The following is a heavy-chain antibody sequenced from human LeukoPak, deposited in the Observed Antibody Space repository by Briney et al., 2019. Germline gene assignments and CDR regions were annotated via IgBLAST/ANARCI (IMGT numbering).Heavy chain of an antibody. V-gene: IGHV4-59*01. J-gene: IGHJ6*02. CDR1: GGSISSYY. Sequence: PSETLSLTCTVSGGSISSYYWSWIRQPPGKGLEWIGYIYYSGSTNYNPSLKSRVTISVDTSKNQFSLKLSSVTATDTAVYYCARAYGGNYYYYYYGMDVWGLGTTVTVSS. CDR3: ARAYGGNYYYYYYGMDV. D-gene: IGHD4-23*01. CDR2: IYYSGST.